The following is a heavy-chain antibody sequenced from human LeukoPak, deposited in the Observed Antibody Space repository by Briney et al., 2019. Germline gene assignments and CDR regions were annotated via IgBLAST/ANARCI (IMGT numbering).Heavy chain of an antibody. D-gene: IGHD3-22*01. V-gene: IGHV3-30*02. J-gene: IGHJ4*02. Sequence: PGGSLRLSCAASGFTFSSYGMHWVRQAPGKGLEWVTFIQYDGSNKYYADSVKGRFTISRDNSKNTMYLQMNSLRGEDTAVYYCAKDEGYDTFGYLEDEAGVQHYWGQGILVIVSS. CDR1: GFTFSSYG. CDR3: AKDEGYDTFGYLEDEAGVQHY. CDR2: IQYDGSNK.